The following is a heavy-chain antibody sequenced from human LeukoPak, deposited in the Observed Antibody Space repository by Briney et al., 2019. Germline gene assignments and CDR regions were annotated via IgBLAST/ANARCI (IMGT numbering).Heavy chain of an antibody. V-gene: IGHV4-39*07. Sequence: PSETLSLTCTVSGGSISSISYYWGWIRQPPGKGLEWIGSIYYSGSTYYNPSLKSRVTISVDTSKNQFSLKLSSVTAADTAVYYCARGGSSGYYYYMDVWGKGTTVTVSS. CDR1: GGSISSISYY. J-gene: IGHJ6*03. D-gene: IGHD6-19*01. CDR2: IYYSGST. CDR3: ARGGSSGYYYYMDV.